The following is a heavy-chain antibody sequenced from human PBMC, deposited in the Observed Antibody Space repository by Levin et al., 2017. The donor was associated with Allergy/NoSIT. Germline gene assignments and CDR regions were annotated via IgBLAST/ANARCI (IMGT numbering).Heavy chain of an antibody. CDR3: ARGPLEYYYGSGSYYSRAPPPDY. CDR1: GGSISSGGYY. CDR2: IYYSGST. J-gene: IGHJ4*02. D-gene: IGHD3-10*01. V-gene: IGHV4-31*03. Sequence: SQTLSLTCTVSGGSISSGGYYWSWIRQHPGKGLEWIGYIYYSGSTYYNPSLKSRVTISVDTSKNQFSLKLSTVTAADTAVYYCARGPLEYYYGSGSYYSRAPPPDYWGQGTLVTVSS.